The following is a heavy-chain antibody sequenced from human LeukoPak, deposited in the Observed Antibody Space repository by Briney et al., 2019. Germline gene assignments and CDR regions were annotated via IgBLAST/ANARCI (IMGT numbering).Heavy chain of an antibody. D-gene: IGHD2-15*01. CDR2: IYYSGST. CDR1: GGSFSGYY. CDR3: ARVVVAATAFDY. J-gene: IGHJ4*02. V-gene: IGHV4-30-4*08. Sequence: PSETLSLTCAVYGGSFSGYYWSWIRQPPGKGLEWIGYIYYSGSTYYNPSLKSRVTISVDTSKNQFSLKLSSVTAADTAVYYCARVVVAATAFDYWGQGTLVTVSS.